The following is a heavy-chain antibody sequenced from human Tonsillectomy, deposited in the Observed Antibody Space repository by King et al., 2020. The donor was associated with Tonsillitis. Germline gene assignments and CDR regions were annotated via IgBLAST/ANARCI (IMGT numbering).Heavy chain of an antibody. CDR1: GGTFSSYA. Sequence: QLVQSGAEVKRPGSSVRVSCKASGGTFSSYAISWVRQAPGQGLEWMGGIIPIFGTANYAQKFQGRVTITGDGSTSYMELSSLTSEDTAVYYCARLQDGYDPTPSGYHDAFDIWGQGTMVTVSS. CDR2: IIPIFGTA. V-gene: IGHV1-69*12. CDR3: ARLQDGYDPTPSGYHDAFDI. D-gene: IGHD5-12*01. J-gene: IGHJ3*02.